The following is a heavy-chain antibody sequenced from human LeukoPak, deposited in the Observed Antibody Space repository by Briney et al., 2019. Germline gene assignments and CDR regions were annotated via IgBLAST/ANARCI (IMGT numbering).Heavy chain of an antibody. D-gene: IGHD6-13*01. Sequence: GGSLRLSCAASGFTFSSYSMNWVRQAPGKGLEWLSYINKSSGAIYYADSVKGRFTISRDNSKNTLYLQMNSLRAEDTAVYYCASANSSSWPHEYDYWGQGTLVTVSS. CDR1: GFTFSSYS. CDR2: INKSSGAI. CDR3: ASANSSSWPHEYDY. J-gene: IGHJ4*02. V-gene: IGHV3-48*01.